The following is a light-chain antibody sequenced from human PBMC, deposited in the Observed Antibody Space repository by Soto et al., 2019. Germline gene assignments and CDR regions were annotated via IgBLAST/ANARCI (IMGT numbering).Light chain of an antibody. Sequence: QSVLTQPASVSGSAGQSITISCSGTSSNIGGYNVVSWYQQHPGKAPKVILYEGIRRPSGVSDRFSGSNSGSTASLTISGLQAEDEDEYYCCSYVGATTDIFGSGTKVTVL. V-gene: IGLV2-23*01. CDR2: EGI. J-gene: IGLJ1*01. CDR1: SSNIGGYNV. CDR3: CSYVGATTDI.